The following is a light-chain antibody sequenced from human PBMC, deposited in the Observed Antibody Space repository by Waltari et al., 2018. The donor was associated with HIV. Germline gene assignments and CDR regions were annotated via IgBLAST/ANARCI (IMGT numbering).Light chain of an antibody. CDR2: WAS. CDR1: RSLLHSSKNKND. Sequence: DIVMTQSQDFLAVSPGGRATINCRSSRSLLHSSKNKNDLAWYQHKPGQPPKLRIYWASTRQSGVPDRFSGSGSGTDFTLTISSLQAEDAAVYYCQQYFSLPATFGQGTKVEIK. V-gene: IGKV4-1*01. J-gene: IGKJ1*01. CDR3: QQYFSLPAT.